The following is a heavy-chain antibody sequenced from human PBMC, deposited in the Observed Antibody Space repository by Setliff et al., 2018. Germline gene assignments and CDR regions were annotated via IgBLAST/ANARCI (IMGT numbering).Heavy chain of an antibody. V-gene: IGHV4-4*02. CDR1: GGSISSSNW. CDR3: ARAIQFASGWYTFSFDY. Sequence: TLSLTCAVSGGSISSSNWWSWVRQPPGKGLEWIGEIYHSGSTNYNPSLKSRVTMSVDTSKNQFSLKLNSVTAADTAIYYCARAIQFASGWYTFSFDYWGQGALVTVSS. J-gene: IGHJ4*02. CDR2: IYHSGST. D-gene: IGHD6-19*01.